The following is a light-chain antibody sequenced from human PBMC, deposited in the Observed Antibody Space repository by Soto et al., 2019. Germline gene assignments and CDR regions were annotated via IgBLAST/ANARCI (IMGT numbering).Light chain of an antibody. Sequence: EIVLTQSPGTLSLSPGESATLXXRPRQSVSSSYLAWYQQKPGQAPRXXIYGASSRATGIPDRFSGSGSGTDFTLTISRLEPEDFATYYCQQSYGTPITFGQGTRLDIK. CDR3: QQSYGTPIT. CDR2: GAS. J-gene: IGKJ5*01. CDR1: QSVSSSY. V-gene: IGKV3-20*01.